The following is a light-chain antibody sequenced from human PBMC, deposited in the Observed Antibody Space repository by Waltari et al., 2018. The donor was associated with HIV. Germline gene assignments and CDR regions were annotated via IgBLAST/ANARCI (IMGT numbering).Light chain of an antibody. J-gene: IGLJ2*01. V-gene: IGLV3-21*02. CDR2: DDG. Sequence: SYVLTQPPSVSVAPGQTARITCGGNNIGSKSVHWYQQKPGQAPVLVVYDDGDRPSGIPERFSGSNSGNTATLTISRVEAGDEADYYCQVWDSSSDHPNVVFGGGTKLTVL. CDR3: QVWDSSSDHPNVV. CDR1: NIGSKS.